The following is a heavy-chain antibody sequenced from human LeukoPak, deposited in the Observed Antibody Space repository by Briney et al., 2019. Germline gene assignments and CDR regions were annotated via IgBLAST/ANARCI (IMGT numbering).Heavy chain of an antibody. V-gene: IGHV3-72*01. J-gene: IGHJ3*02. CDR2: TRNKANSYTT. CDR3: ARSYATDAFDI. D-gene: IGHD2-8*01. Sequence: GGSLRLSCAASGFTFSDHYMDWVRQAPGKGLEWVGRTRNKANSYTTEYAASVKGRFTISRDDSKNSLYVQMNSLKTEDTAVYYCARSYATDAFDIWGQGTMVTVSS. CDR1: GFTFSDHY.